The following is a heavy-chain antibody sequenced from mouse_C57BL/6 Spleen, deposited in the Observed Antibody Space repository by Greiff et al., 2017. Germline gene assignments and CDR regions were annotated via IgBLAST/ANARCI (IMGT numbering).Heavy chain of an antibody. CDR1: GYTFTSYW. CDR3: ARTGHSEDY. D-gene: IGHD3-2*02. CDR2: IYPSASDT. V-gene: IGHV1-61*01. J-gene: IGHJ2*01. Sequence: QVQLQQPGAELVRPGSSVKLSCKASGYTFTSYWLDWVKHRPGQGLEWIGNIYPSASDTHYNQKFKDKATLTVAKSSSTAYMPLSSLTSEDSAVYYCARTGHSEDYGGQGTTLTVSS.